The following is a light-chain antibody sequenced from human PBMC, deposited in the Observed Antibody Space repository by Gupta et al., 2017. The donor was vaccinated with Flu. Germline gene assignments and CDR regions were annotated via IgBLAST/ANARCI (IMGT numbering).Light chain of an antibody. J-gene: IGKJ1*01. CDR1: QSLNNW. CDR2: GVS. Sequence: GDRVTITCRASQSLNNWLAWFQQKPGQAPKLLIYGVSNLESGVPLRFSGSGSGTEFTLTISSLQPEDFATYYCQQYNTFPWMFGQGTKVEIE. CDR3: QQYNTFPWM. V-gene: IGKV1-5*03.